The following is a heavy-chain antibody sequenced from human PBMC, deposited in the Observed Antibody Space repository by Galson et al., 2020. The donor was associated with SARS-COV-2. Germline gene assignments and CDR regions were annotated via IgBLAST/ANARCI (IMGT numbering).Heavy chain of an antibody. CDR3: AGDNGGYFDY. CDR2: ISSTGSS. CDR1: IGSISGYF. D-gene: IGHD3-16*01. Sequence: SETLSLTCTVSIGSISGYFWSWIRQPAGREPEWIGRISSTGSSNYNPSLKSRVSMSIDTSKKQFSLKLNSVTAADTAVYYCAGDNGGYFDYWGQGTLVTVAS. V-gene: IGHV4-4*07. J-gene: IGHJ4*02.